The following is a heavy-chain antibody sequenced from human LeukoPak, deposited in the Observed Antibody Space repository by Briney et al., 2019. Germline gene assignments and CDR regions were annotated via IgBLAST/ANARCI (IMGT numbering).Heavy chain of an antibody. D-gene: IGHD2-15*01. CDR1: GYSFTSYW. CDR2: IYPDDSDT. J-gene: IGHJ6*03. Sequence: GESLKISCKGSGYSFTSYWIGWVRQMPGKGLEWMGIIYPDDSDTRYSPSFQGQVTISADKSISTAYLQWSSLKASDTAMYYCARHPTPRYCSGGSCFIGYYYYYMDVWDKGTTVTVSS. CDR3: ARHPTPRYCSGGSCFIGYYYYYMDV. V-gene: IGHV5-51*01.